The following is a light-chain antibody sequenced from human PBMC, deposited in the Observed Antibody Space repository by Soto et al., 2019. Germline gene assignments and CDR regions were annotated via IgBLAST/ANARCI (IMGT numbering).Light chain of an antibody. CDR2: NAF. CDR3: SSYRGSNTVV. V-gene: IGLV2-14*03. J-gene: IGLJ2*01. CDR1: SSDVGGYNY. Sequence: QSALTQPASVSGSPGQSITISCTGTSSDVGGYNYVSWYQHHPGRAPKLMIYNAFDRPSGVSNRFSGSKSGNMASLTISGLQAEDEADYYCSSYRGSNTVVFGGGTKVTVL.